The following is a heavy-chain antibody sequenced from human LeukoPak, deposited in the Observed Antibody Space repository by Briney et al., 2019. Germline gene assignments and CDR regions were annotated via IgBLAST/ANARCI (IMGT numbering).Heavy chain of an antibody. CDR2: IRGGGET. CDR1: GFSFSSYA. Sequence: PGGSLRLSCAASGFSFSSYAMSWVRQAPARGPEWVSSIRGGGETFYADSVKGRFTLSRDDSKNTLFLQMNSLRAEDTAVFYCAKRSGYTTGWFFDFWGQGTLVTVSS. V-gene: IGHV3-23*01. D-gene: IGHD6-19*01. CDR3: AKRSGYTTGWFFDF. J-gene: IGHJ4*02.